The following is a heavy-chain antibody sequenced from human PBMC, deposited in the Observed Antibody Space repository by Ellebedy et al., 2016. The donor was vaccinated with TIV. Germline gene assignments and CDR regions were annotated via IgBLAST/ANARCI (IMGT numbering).Heavy chain of an antibody. Sequence: AASVKVSCKASGYTFTSYDINWARQATGQGLEWMGWMNPNSGNTGYAQKFQGRVTITRNTSISTAYMELSSLRSEDTAVYYCARGSTVTSFDYWGQGTLVTVSS. V-gene: IGHV1-8*03. CDR2: MNPNSGNT. CDR1: GYTFTSYD. CDR3: ARGSTVTSFDY. D-gene: IGHD4-17*01. J-gene: IGHJ4*02.